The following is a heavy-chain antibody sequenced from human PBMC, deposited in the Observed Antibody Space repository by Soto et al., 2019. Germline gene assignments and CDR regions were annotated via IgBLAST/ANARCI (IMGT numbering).Heavy chain of an antibody. J-gene: IGHJ3*02. D-gene: IGHD2-2*01. Sequence: EVQLVESGGDLVQPGGSLSLSCAASGFTFSGHWMHWVRQVPGTGLEWVSRINTDGGSSAYADSVKGRFAIPRDNAKNTLYLQMNGLRAEDTAVYYCAREAGYCSRTSCYRRAFDTWGQGTTVTVSS. CDR2: INTDGGSS. V-gene: IGHV3-74*03. CDR1: GFTFSGHW. CDR3: AREAGYCSRTSCYRRAFDT.